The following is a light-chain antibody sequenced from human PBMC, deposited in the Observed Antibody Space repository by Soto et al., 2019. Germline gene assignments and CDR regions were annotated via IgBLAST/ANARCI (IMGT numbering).Light chain of an antibody. CDR2: EAS. Sequence: IQVTQSPSSLSASVGDRVTITCRASQDISGHLAWYQQKPGKVPKLLIYEASTRATGIPARFSGSGSGTEFTLTISSLQSEDFVVYYCQQYNNWPRTFGQGTKVEIK. J-gene: IGKJ1*01. CDR3: QQYNNWPRT. V-gene: IGKV1D-13*01. CDR1: QDISGH.